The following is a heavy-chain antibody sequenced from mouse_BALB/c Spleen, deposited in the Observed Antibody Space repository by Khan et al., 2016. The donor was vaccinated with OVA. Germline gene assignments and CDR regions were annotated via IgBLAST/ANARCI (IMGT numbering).Heavy chain of an antibody. V-gene: IGHV1-81*01. CDR2: IYPGSGST. CDR3: ARSYDGAWFAY. CDR1: GYTFSDYV. Sequence: QVQLQQSGPELVKPGASVKMSCKASGYTFSDYVISWVKLRTGQGLEWIGEIYPGSGSTYYNEKFKGKATLTADKSSNTAYMQLNSLTSEDSAVYFCARSYDGAWFAYWGQGTLVTVS. J-gene: IGHJ3*01. D-gene: IGHD1-1*01.